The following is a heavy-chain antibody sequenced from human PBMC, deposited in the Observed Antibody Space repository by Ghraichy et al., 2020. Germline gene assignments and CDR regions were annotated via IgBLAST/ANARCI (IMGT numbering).Heavy chain of an antibody. D-gene: IGHD4-17*01. CDR1: GFTVSSNY. V-gene: IGHV3-66*01. J-gene: IGHJ5*02. CDR3: ARVTTDNWFDP. CDR2: IYSGGST. Sequence: GSLRLSCAASGFTVSSNYMSWVRQAPGKGLEWVSVIYSGGSTYYADSVKGRFTISRDNSKNTLYLQMNSLRAEDTAVYYCARVTTDNWFDPWGQGTLVTVSS.